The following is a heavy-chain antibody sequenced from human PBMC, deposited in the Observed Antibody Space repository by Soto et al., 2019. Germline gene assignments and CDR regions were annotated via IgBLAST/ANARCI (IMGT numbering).Heavy chain of an antibody. CDR1: GYTFTSYD. J-gene: IGHJ4*02. CDR3: ARGYYDYVWGSYRPSGYFDY. V-gene: IGHV1-8*01. D-gene: IGHD3-16*02. Sequence: ASVKVSCKASGYTFTSYDINWVRQATGQGLEWMGWMNPNSGNTGYAQKFQGRVTMTRNTSISTAYMELSRLRSEDTAVYYCARGYYDYVWGSYRPSGYFDYWGQGTLVTVSS. CDR2: MNPNSGNT.